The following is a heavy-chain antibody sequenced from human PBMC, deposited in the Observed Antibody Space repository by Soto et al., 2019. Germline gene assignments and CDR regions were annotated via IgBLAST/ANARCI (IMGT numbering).Heavy chain of an antibody. V-gene: IGHV3-30*18. D-gene: IGHD2-21*01. CDR1: GFTFSNYG. J-gene: IGHJ4*02. Sequence: QVQLVESGGGVVQPGRSLRLSCAASGFTFSNYGIHWVRQAPGNGLEWVAVISRDGSVRYYADSVKGRFTISRDNSKKPLYLQVNNLRAEDTAVYYCAKEYCGGHCSSDYFDYWGQGTLVTVSS. CDR3: AKEYCGGHCSSDYFDY. CDR2: ISRDGSVR.